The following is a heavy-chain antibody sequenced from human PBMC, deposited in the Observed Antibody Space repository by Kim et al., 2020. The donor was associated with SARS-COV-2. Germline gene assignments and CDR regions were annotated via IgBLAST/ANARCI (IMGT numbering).Heavy chain of an antibody. CDR2: ISGSGGST. Sequence: GGSLRLSCAASGFTFSSYAMSWVRQAPGKGLEWVSAISGSGGSTYYADSVKGRFTISRDNSKNTLYLQMNSLRAEDTAVYYCEGYSRATPPYYYYGMDVWGQGTTVTVSS. CDR3: EGYSRATPPYYYYGMDV. D-gene: IGHD6-13*01. V-gene: IGHV3-23*01. J-gene: IGHJ6*02. CDR1: GFTFSSYA.